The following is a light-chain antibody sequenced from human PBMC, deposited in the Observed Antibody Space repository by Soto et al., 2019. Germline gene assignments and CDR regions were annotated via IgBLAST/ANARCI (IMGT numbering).Light chain of an antibody. CDR3: QQYNNWPPWT. V-gene: IGKV3-15*01. Sequence: EIVMTQSPGTLSMSPGERATLSCWASQTISSSLAWYQQKPGQAPRLLIYGASTRATGIPARFSGSGSGTDFTLTISSLQSEDFAVYYCQQYNNWPPWTFGQGTKVDIK. CDR2: GAS. J-gene: IGKJ1*01. CDR1: QTISSS.